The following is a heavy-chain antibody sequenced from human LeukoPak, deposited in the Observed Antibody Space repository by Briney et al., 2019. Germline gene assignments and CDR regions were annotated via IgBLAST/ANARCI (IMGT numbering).Heavy chain of an antibody. V-gene: IGHV4-4*07. D-gene: IGHD1-14*01. CDR1: GGPISSYY. CDR3: ARGRYESTRLSAYYYYYMDV. J-gene: IGHJ6*03. CDR2: IYSSGST. Sequence: SETLSLTCTVSGGPISSYYWSWIRQPAGKGLEGIGRIYSSGSTIYNPSLKSRVTMSVDTSKNQFSLTLSSVTAADTAVYYCARGRYESTRLSAYYYYYMDVWGKGTTVTVSS.